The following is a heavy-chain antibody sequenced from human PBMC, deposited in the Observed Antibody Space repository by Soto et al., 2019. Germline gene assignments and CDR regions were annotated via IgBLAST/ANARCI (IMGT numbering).Heavy chain of an antibody. CDR1: GYTFSDYG. Sequence: QVQLVQSGAEVRKPGASVRVSCKASGYTFSDYGINWVRQAPGQGLEWMGWISVHNGNTDYAHKVQGRITLTTDTSTSTAYMELRSLRSDDTAVYYCARGGEESWIQMYYYGMDVWGQGTTVTVSS. CDR3: ARGGEESWIQMYYYGMDV. D-gene: IGHD5-18*01. CDR2: ISVHNGNT. V-gene: IGHV1-18*04. J-gene: IGHJ6*02.